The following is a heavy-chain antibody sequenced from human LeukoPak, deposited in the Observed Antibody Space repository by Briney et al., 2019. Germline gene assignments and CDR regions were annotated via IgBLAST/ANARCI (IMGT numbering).Heavy chain of an antibody. V-gene: IGHV1-18*01. J-gene: IGHJ4*02. Sequence: ASVKVSCKASGYSFSSDGISWVRQAPGQELEWMGWISAYNGNTNYAQKLQGRVTMTTETSTSTAYMELRSLRSDDTAVYYCARDGSKRDRSSSLYWGQGTLVTVSS. CDR3: ARDGSKRDRSSSLY. D-gene: IGHD6-6*01. CDR1: GYSFSSDG. CDR2: ISAYNGNT.